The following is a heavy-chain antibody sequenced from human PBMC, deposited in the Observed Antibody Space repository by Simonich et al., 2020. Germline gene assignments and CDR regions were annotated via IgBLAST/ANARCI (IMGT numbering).Heavy chain of an antibody. CDR3: YSAGGSAFEI. Sequence: QLQLQESGPGLVKPSETLSLTCTVSGGSIRSSSYYWGWVRQPPGKGLAWIGSIYYSGSTYYNPSLKRRGTISVDTSKNQFSLKLSSVTAADTAVYYCYSAGGSAFEIWGQGTMVTVSS. CDR1: GGSIRSSSYY. V-gene: IGHV4-39*01. CDR2: IYYSGST. D-gene: IGHD3-16*01. J-gene: IGHJ3*02.